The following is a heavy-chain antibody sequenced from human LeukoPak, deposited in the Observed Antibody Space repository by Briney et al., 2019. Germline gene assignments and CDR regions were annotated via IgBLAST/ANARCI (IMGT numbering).Heavy chain of an antibody. Sequence: PSETLSLTCAVYGGSFSGYYWSWIRQPPGKGLEWIGEINHSGSTNYNPSLKSRVTISVDTPKNQFSLKLSSVTAADTAVYYCARGTDCSSTSCYYFDYRGQGTLVTVSS. J-gene: IGHJ4*02. CDR2: INHSGST. V-gene: IGHV4-34*01. CDR1: GGSFSGYY. CDR3: ARGTDCSSTSCYYFDY. D-gene: IGHD2-2*01.